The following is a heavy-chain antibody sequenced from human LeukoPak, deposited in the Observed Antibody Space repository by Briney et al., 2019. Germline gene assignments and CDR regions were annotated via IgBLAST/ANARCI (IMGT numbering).Heavy chain of an antibody. J-gene: IGHJ6*02. CDR3: ARSFEWESPSAAYYCGMDV. D-gene: IGHD1-26*01. CDR1: GGSISSYY. Sequence: SETLSLTCTVSGGSISSYYWSWIRQPAGKGLEWIGRIYTSGSTNYNPSLKSRVTMSVDTSKNQFSLKLSSVTAADTAVYYCARSFEWESPSAAYYCGMDVWGQGTTVTVSS. V-gene: IGHV4-4*07. CDR2: IYTSGST.